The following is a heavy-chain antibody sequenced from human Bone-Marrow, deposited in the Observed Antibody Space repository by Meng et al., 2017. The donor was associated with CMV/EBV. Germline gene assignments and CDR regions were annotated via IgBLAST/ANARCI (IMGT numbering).Heavy chain of an antibody. V-gene: IGHV4-61*01. CDR1: GGSVSSGSYY. CDR2: IYYSGST. J-gene: IGHJ4*02. D-gene: IGHD2-2*01. Sequence: SETLSLTCTVSGGSVSSGSYYWSWIRQPPGKGLEWIGYIYYSGSTNYNPSLKSRVTISVDTSKNQFSLKLSSVTAADTAVYYCASSQYCSSTSCYGSYPLDYWGQGTLVTVSS. CDR3: ASSQYCSSTSCYGSYPLDY.